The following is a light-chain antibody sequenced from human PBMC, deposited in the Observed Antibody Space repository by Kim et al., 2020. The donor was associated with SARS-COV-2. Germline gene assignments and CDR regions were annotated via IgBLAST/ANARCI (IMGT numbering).Light chain of an antibody. Sequence: QSALTQPASVSGSPGQSITISCTGTSSDVGGYNYVSWYQQHPGKAPKLMIYDVSNRPSGVSNRFSGSKSGNTASLTISGLQAGDEADYYCSSYTSSSTLYGFGTGTKVTVL. J-gene: IGLJ1*01. CDR3: SSYTSSSTLYG. CDR2: DVS. CDR1: SSDVGGYNY. V-gene: IGLV2-14*03.